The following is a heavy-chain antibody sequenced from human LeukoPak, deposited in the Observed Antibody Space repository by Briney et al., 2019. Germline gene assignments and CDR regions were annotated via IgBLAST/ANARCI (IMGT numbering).Heavy chain of an antibody. J-gene: IGHJ6*03. V-gene: IGHV1-18*01. CDR2: ISAYNGNT. CDR3: ARDYNPRYCSGGSCPYYYYYMDV. D-gene: IGHD2-15*01. CDR1: GYTFTSYG. Sequence: ASVKVSCKASGYTFTSYGISWVRQAPGQGLEWMGWISAYNGNTNYAQKLQGRVTMTTDTSTSTAYMELRSLRSDDTAVYYCARDYNPRYCSGGSCPYYYYYMDVWGKGTTVTVSS.